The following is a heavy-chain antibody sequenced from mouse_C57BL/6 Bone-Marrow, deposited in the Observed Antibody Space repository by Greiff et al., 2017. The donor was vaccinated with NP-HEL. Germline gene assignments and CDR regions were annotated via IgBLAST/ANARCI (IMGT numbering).Heavy chain of an antibody. CDR3: AREGITTGFDH. J-gene: IGHJ2*01. CDR2: IDPSDSYT. V-gene: IGHV1-69*01. Sequence: QVQLQQPGAELVMPGASVKLSCKASGYTFTSYWMHWVKQRPGQGLEWIGEIDPSDSYTNYNQKFKGKSTLTVDKSSSTAYMQLSSLTSEDSAVYNCAREGITTGFDHWGQGTTLTVSS. D-gene: IGHD1-1*01. CDR1: GYTFTSYW.